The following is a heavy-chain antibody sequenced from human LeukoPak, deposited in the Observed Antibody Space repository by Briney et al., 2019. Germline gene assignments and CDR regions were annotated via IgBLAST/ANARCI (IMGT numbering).Heavy chain of an antibody. CDR3: TRNSRDGSTSNEFDY. CDR1: GFTFSGSA. V-gene: IGHV3-73*01. J-gene: IGHJ4*02. Sequence: PGGSLRLSCAASGFTFSGSAMHWVRQASGKGLEWVGRIRSKANNYATVYAASVKGRFTISRDDSINTAYLQMNSLKTEDTAVYYCTRNSRDGSTSNEFDYWGQGTLVTVSS. CDR2: IRSKANNYAT. D-gene: IGHD5-24*01.